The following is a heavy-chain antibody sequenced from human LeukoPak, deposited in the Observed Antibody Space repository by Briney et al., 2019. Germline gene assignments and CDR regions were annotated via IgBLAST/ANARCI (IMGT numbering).Heavy chain of an antibody. J-gene: IGHJ5*02. CDR2: IYHSGST. CDR1: GYSISSGYY. CDR3: ARRGYYDSVKWFDP. D-gene: IGHD3-3*01. Sequence: SETLSLTCAVSGYSISSGYYRGWIRQPPGKGLEWIGSIYHSGSTYYNPSLKSRVTISVDTSKNQFSPKLSSVTAADTAVYYCARRGYYDSVKWFDPWGQGTLVTVSS. V-gene: IGHV4-38-2*01.